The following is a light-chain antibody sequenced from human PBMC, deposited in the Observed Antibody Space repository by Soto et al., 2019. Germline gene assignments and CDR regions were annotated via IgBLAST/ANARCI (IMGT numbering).Light chain of an antibody. Sequence: EIVLTQSPGTQSLSPGERATLSCRASQSVSSNYLAWYQQKPGQAPRLLIYDASSRATGIPDRFSGSGSGTDYTLTISRLEPEDFAVYYCQQYGSSPWTFGQGTKVEIK. CDR1: QSVSSNY. J-gene: IGKJ1*01. V-gene: IGKV3-20*01. CDR2: DAS. CDR3: QQYGSSPWT.